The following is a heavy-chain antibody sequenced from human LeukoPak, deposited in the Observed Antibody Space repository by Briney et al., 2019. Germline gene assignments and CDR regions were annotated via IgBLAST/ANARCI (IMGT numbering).Heavy chain of an antibody. V-gene: IGHV1-2*02. Sequence: ASVNVSCKASGYTFTGYYMHWVRQAPGQGLEWMGWINPNSGGTNYAQKFQGRVTMTRDTSISTAYMELSRLRPDDTAVYYCARVSRRSEYGDYGTWGRATLVTVSS. CDR3: ARVSRRSEYGDYGT. CDR1: GYTFTGYY. CDR2: INPNSGGT. D-gene: IGHD4-17*01. J-gene: IGHJ5*02.